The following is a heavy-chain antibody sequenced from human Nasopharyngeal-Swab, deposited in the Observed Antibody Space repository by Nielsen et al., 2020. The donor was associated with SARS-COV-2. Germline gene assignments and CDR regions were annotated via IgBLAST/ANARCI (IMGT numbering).Heavy chain of an antibody. J-gene: IGHJ6*03. CDR1: GFRFSTYW. Sequence: GESLKISCAASGFRFSTYWMTWVRQAPGKGLEWVAIIKQDGSETYYVDSVKGRFTIIRDNAKNSLYLQMNSLRAEDTAVYYCARVPRYYYMDVWGKGTTVTVSS. D-gene: IGHD2-2*01. V-gene: IGHV3-7*01. CDR3: ARVPRYYYMDV. CDR2: IKQDGSET.